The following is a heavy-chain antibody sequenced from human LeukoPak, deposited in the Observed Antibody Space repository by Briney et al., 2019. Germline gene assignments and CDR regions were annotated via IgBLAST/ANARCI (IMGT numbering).Heavy chain of an antibody. J-gene: IGHJ3*02. CDR2: ISAYNGNT. CDR3: ARGFLVNSGSYKGDAFDI. D-gene: IGHD1-26*01. V-gene: IGHV1-18*01. CDR1: GYTFTNYG. Sequence: ASVKVSFKAGGYTFTNYGISWLRQAPGQGLEWMGWISAYNGNTNYAQKLQGRVTMTTDTSTSTAYMELRSLRSDDTAVYYCARGFLVNSGSYKGDAFDIWGQGTMVTVSS.